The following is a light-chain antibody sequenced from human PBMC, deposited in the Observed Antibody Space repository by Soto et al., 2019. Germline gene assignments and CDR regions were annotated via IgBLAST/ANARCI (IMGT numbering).Light chain of an antibody. CDR3: QQYNNWPPWT. Sequence: DIVMTQSPATLSVSPGESATLSCRASESVATYVAWYQQKPGQAPRLLISGASTRAAGIPARFSGSGSGTEFTLTISGLQSEDFAVYFCQQYNNWPPWTFGQGTRVEVK. CDR1: ESVATY. V-gene: IGKV3-15*01. CDR2: GAS. J-gene: IGKJ1*01.